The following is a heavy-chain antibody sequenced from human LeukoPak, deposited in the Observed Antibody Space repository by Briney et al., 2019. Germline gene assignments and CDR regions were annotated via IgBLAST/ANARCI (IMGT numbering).Heavy chain of an antibody. CDR3: AKDHIAAAGTLSD. CDR1: GFTFSSYA. CDR2: ISGSGGST. D-gene: IGHD6-13*01. Sequence: GGSLRLSCAASGFTFSSYAMSWVRXXXXXXXXXXXXISGSGGSTYYADSVKGRFTISRDNSKNTLYLQMNSLRAEDTAVYYCAKDHIAAAGTLSDWGQGTLVTVSS. J-gene: IGHJ4*02. V-gene: IGHV3-23*01.